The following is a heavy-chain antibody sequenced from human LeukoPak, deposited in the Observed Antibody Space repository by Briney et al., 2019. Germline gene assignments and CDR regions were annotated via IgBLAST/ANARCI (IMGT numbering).Heavy chain of an antibody. J-gene: IGHJ3*02. D-gene: IGHD4-17*01. CDR2: ISYSGST. V-gene: IGHV4-59*11. CDR3: ARDPTTVTKGSDI. Sequence: PSETLSLTCTVSGGSISNHYWTWIRQPPGQGLEWIGYISYSGSTNYNPSLRSRVTISIDTSNNQISLRLSPVTAADTAVYYCARDPTTVTKGSDIWGLGTMVTVST. CDR1: GGSISNHY.